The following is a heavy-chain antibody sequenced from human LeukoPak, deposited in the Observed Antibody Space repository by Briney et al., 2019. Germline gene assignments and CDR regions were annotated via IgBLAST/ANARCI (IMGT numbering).Heavy chain of an antibody. D-gene: IGHD2-2*01. J-gene: IGHJ3*02. Sequence: GGSLRLSCAAAGFTFSSYAMRWARHAPGKGREWVSSMSGSGGSTYYADSVKGRFTISRDNSKNTLYLQMNSLRAEDTAVYYCAVDCSSPSCYGQSAFDIWGQGTMVTVSS. CDR3: AVDCSSPSCYGQSAFDI. V-gene: IGHV3-23*01. CDR2: MSGSGGST. CDR1: GFTFSSYA.